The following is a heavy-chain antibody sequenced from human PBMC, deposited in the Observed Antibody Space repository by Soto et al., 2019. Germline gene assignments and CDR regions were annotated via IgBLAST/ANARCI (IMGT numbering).Heavy chain of an antibody. CDR3: ARHDYADRTFDL. J-gene: IGHJ3*01. CDR1: GGSVGSGAYY. CDR2: IRYSGDT. D-gene: IGHD5-12*01. V-gene: IGHV4-61*08. Sequence: SETLSLTCIVSGGSVGSGAYYWSWIRQPPGSALEWIGYIRYSGDTNYNSSLKSRVTISLDRSRNRFSLKLTSVTAADTAFYYCARHDYADRTFDLWGQGTKVTVSS.